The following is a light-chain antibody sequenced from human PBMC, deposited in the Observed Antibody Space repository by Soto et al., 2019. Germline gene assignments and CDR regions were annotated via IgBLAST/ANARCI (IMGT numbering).Light chain of an antibody. CDR1: QDISTF. CDR2: AAS. V-gene: IGKV1-16*02. J-gene: IGKJ4*01. CDR3: QQYYIYPLT. Sequence: DIQMTQSPSSLSASVGDRVTITCRASQDISTFLAWYHQRPGTAPKSLIYAASSLESGVPSKFSGSGSGTEFTLTISSLQPEDFSTYYCQQYYIYPLTFGGGTKVEMK.